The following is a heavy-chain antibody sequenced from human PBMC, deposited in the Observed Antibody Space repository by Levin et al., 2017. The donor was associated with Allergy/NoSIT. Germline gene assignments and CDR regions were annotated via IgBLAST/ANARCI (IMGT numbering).Heavy chain of an antibody. CDR1: GDTFTGHF. J-gene: IGHJ4*02. V-gene: IGHV1-2*06. Sequence: VASVKVSCKASGDTFTGHFMHWVRQAPGQGLEWMGRIYPDSGGTNYAQKFQGRVTMTRDTSISTAYMELSRLRSDDTAVYYCARDVTTNGDYGIDYWGQGTVVTVSS. CDR3: ARDVTTNGDYGIDY. D-gene: IGHD4-17*01. CDR2: IYPDSGGT.